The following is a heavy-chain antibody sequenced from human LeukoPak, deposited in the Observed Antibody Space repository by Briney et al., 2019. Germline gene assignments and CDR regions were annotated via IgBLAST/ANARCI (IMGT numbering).Heavy chain of an antibody. J-gene: IGHJ3*02. CDR1: GFTFSSYG. CDR2: IWYDGSNK. Sequence: GGSLRLSCAPSGFTFSSYGMHWVRQAPGKGLEWVAVIWYDGSNKYYADSVKGRFTISRDNSKNTLYLQMNSLRAEDTAVYYCARESRILHAFDTWGQGTMVTVSS. D-gene: IGHD2-15*01. V-gene: IGHV3-33*01. CDR3: ARESRILHAFDT.